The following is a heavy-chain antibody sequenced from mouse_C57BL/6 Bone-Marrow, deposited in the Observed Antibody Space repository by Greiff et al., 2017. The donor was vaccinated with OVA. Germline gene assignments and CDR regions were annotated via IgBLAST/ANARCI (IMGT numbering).Heavy chain of an antibody. CDR1: GYTFTSYW. CDR2: IYPGSGST. Sequence: QVQLQQPGAELVKPGASVKMSCKASGYTFTSYWITWVKQRPGQGLEWIGDIYPGSGSTNYNEKFKSKATLTVDTSSSPAYLLLSSLTSEDSAVYYCARRGVEGDYWGQGTTLTVSS. J-gene: IGHJ2*01. V-gene: IGHV1-55*01. D-gene: IGHD1-1*01. CDR3: ARRGVEGDY.